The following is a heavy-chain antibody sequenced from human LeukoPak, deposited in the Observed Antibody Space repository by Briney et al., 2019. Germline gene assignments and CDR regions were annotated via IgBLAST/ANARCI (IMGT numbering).Heavy chain of an antibody. Sequence: LRLSCAASGFTFDDYAMHWIRQPPGKGLEWIGYIYYSGSTNYNPSLKSRVTISVDTSKNQFSLKLSSVTAADTAVYYCARQRDYYDSSGYPHAFDIWGQGTMVTVSS. CDR1: GFTFDDYA. V-gene: IGHV4-59*08. J-gene: IGHJ3*02. CDR3: ARQRDYYDSSGYPHAFDI. CDR2: IYYSGST. D-gene: IGHD3-22*01.